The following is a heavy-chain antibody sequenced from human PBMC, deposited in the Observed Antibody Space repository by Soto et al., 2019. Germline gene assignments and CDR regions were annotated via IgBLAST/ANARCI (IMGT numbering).Heavy chain of an antibody. CDR3: AIDRGDGGNSY. CDR2: IIPILGIA. Sequence: QVQLVQSGAEVKKPGSSVKVSCKASGGTFSSYTISWVRQAPGQGLEWMGRIIPILGIANYAQKFQGRVTMTAGKSTSTAYMELSSLRSEDTAVYYCAIDRGDGGNSYWGQGTLVTVSS. CDR1: GGTFSSYT. J-gene: IGHJ4*02. D-gene: IGHD2-21*02. V-gene: IGHV1-69*08.